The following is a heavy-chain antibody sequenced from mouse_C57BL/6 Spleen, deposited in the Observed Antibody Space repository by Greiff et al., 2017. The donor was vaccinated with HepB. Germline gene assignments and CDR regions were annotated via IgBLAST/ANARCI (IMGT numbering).Heavy chain of an antibody. Sequence: QVQLQQSGAELVKPGASVKLSCKASGYTFTEYTIHWVKQRSGQGLEWIGWFYPGSVSIRYNEKFKDKATLTADKSSSTAYMELSRLTSEDSAVYFCERDEGRREGYYVDYAMDCWGQGTSVTVSS. D-gene: IGHD2-3*01. CDR1: GYTFTEYT. CDR2: FYPGSVSI. V-gene: IGHV1-62-2*01. J-gene: IGHJ4*01. CDR3: ERDEGRREGYYVDYAMDC.